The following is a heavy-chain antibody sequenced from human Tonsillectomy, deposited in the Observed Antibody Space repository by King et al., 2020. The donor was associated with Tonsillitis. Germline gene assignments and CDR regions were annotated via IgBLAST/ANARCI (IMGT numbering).Heavy chain of an antibody. Sequence: VQLVESGGGVVQPGRSLRLSCAASGFTFSNYGMHWVRQAPGKGLEWVAVIWSDGSNEYYADSVKGRFTISRDNSKNTLYLQMNSLRAEDTAVYYCARDRGDHAFDLCGQGTMVTVSS. J-gene: IGHJ3*01. CDR1: GFTFSNYG. V-gene: IGHV3-33*01. CDR2: IWSDGSNE. CDR3: ARDRGDHAFDL. D-gene: IGHD2-21*01.